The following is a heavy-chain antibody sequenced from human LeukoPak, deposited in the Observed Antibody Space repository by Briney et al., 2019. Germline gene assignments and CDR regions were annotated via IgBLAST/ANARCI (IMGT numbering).Heavy chain of an antibody. V-gene: IGHV4-4*07. CDR2: IYTSGST. CDR1: GGSISSYY. J-gene: IGHJ2*01. Sequence: SETLSLTCTVSGGSISSYYWSWIRQPAGKGLEWIGRIYTSGSTNYDPSLKSRVTISVDTSKNQFSLKLSSVTAADTAVYYCAREHWPYCSSTSCWYFDLWGRGTLVTVSS. CDR3: AREHWPYCSSTSCWYFDL. D-gene: IGHD2-2*01.